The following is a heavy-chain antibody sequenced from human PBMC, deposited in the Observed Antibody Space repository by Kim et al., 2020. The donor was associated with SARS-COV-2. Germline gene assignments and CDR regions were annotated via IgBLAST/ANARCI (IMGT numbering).Heavy chain of an antibody. CDR3: AKGWLQSPYYFDY. D-gene: IGHD5-12*01. J-gene: IGHJ4*02. Sequence: SETLSLTCTVSGGSISSSSYYWGWIRQPPGKGLEWIGSSYYSGSTYYNPSLKSRVTISVDTSKNQFSLKLSSVTAADTAVYYCAKGWLQSPYYFDYWGQG. CDR1: GGSISSSSYY. V-gene: IGHV4-39*01. CDR2: SYYSGST.